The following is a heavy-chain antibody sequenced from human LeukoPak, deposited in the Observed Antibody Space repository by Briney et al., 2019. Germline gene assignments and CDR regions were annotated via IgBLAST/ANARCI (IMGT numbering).Heavy chain of an antibody. V-gene: IGHV3-30*18. CDR3: AKRSVYSSGWYLLDY. CDR1: GITFSSYG. J-gene: IGHJ4*02. CDR2: ISNDGSNK. Sequence: GRSLRLSCAASGITFSSYGMHWVRQAPGKGLEWGAVISNDGSNKYYADSLKGRFTISRDNSKNTLFLQMNSLRAEDTAVYYCAKRSVYSSGWYLLDYWGQGTLVTVSS. D-gene: IGHD6-19*01.